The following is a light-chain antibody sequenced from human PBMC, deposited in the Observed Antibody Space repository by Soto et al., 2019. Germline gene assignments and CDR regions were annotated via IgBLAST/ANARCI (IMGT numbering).Light chain of an antibody. Sequence: QSVLTQPPSASGTPGQRVTISCSGSSSNIGYNPYNWYQQLPGTDPKVLMYSDNQQPSGGADRFSASTSGTSASLAISGLQSADEADYYCAGRYVSLNRYVFGTGTKLTVL. V-gene: IGLV1-44*01. J-gene: IGLJ1*01. CDR1: SSNIGYNP. CDR3: AGRYVSLNRYV. CDR2: SDN.